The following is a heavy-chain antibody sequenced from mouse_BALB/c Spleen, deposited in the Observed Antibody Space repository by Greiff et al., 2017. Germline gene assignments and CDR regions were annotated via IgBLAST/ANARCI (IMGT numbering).Heavy chain of an antibody. D-gene: IGHD1-1*01. J-gene: IGHJ3*01. V-gene: IGHV14-4*02. Sequence: VQLKQSGAELVRSGASVKLSCTASGFNIKDYYMHWVKQRPEQGLEWIGWIDPENGDTEYAPKFQGKATMTADTSSNTAYLQLSSLTSEDTAVYYCNAWRYYGSRHYWGQGTLVTVSA. CDR2: IDPENGDT. CDR3: NAWRYYGSRHY. CDR1: GFNIKDYY.